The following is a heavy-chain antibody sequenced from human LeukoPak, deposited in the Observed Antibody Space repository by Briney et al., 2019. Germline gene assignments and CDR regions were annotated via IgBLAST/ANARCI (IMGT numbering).Heavy chain of an antibody. D-gene: IGHD2-21*01. CDR2: INPNNDYT. CDR3: AVAPGDY. CDR1: GYIFSDYY. V-gene: IGHV1-2*02. J-gene: IGHJ4*02. Sequence: GASVKVSCKASGYIFSDYYIHWVRQAPGQGLEWMGWINPNNDYTFYAQKFQGRVTLTRDTSISTVYMELTTLTSDDTALSYCAVAPGDYWGQRTLVSVSA.